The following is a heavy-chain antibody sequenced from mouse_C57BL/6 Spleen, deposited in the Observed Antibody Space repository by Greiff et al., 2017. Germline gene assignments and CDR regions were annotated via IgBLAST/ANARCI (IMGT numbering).Heavy chain of an antibody. CDR2: IDPNSGGT. CDR3: ARGDNPAWFAY. J-gene: IGHJ3*01. D-gene: IGHD1-3*01. CDR1: GYTFTSYW. Sequence: QVQLQQPGAELVKPGASVKLSCKASGYTFTSYWMHWVKQRPGRGLERIGRIDPNSGGTKYNEKFKSKATLTVDKPSSTAYMQLSSLTSEDSAVYYCARGDNPAWFAYWGQGTLVTVSA. V-gene: IGHV1-72*01.